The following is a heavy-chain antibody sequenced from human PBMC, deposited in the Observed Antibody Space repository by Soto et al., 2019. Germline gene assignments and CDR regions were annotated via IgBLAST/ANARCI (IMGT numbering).Heavy chain of an antibody. CDR2: IYYSGST. CDR1: GGSISSSSYY. J-gene: IGHJ6*02. D-gene: IGHD6-13*01. Sequence: SETLSLTCTVSGGSISSSSYYWGWIRQPPGKGLEWIGSIYYSGSTYYNPSLKSRVTISVDTSKNQFSLKLSSVTAADTAVYYCASSAAAGTTYGMDVWGQGTTVTVSS. V-gene: IGHV4-39*01. CDR3: ASSAAAGTTYGMDV.